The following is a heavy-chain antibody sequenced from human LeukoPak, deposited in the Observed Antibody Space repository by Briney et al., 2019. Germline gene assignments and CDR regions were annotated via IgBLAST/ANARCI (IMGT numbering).Heavy chain of an antibody. CDR1: GYTFTGYY. J-gene: IGHJ4*02. CDR2: IIPIFGTA. V-gene: IGHV1-69*13. D-gene: IGHD3-3*01. Sequence: ASVKVSCKASGYTFTGYYMHWVRQAPGQGLEWMGGIIPIFGTANYAQKFQGRVTITADESTSTAYMELSSLRSEDTAVYYCARGLIRFLEWPTDHFDYWGQGTLVTVSS. CDR3: ARGLIRFLEWPTDHFDY.